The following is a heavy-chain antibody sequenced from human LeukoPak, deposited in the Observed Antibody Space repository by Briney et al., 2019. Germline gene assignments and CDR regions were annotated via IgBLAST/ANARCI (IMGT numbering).Heavy chain of an antibody. Sequence: SETLSLTCTVSGGSISSYYWSWIRQPPGKGLEWIGEINHSGYTNYKPSLKSRVIISVDTSKSQFSLKLSSVTAADTAVYYCARTTEGGYSYGYFYYYYMDVWGKGTTVTISS. CDR1: GGSISSYY. CDR2: INHSGYT. V-gene: IGHV4-34*01. CDR3: ARTTEGGYSYGYFYYYYMDV. J-gene: IGHJ6*03. D-gene: IGHD5-18*01.